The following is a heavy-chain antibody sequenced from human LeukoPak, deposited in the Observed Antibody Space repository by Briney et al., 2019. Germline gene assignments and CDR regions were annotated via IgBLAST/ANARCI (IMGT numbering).Heavy chain of an antibody. V-gene: IGHV3-23*01. CDR3: AKFFVSPAFTIFDNDY. CDR1: GFTFSSYA. D-gene: IGHD3-9*01. Sequence: GGSLRLSCAASGFTFSSYAMSWVRQAPGKGLEWVSAISGSGGSTYYADSVKGRFTISRDNSKNTLYLQMNSLRAEDTAVYYCAKFFVSPAFTIFDNDYWGQGTLVTVSS. J-gene: IGHJ4*02. CDR2: ISGSGGST.